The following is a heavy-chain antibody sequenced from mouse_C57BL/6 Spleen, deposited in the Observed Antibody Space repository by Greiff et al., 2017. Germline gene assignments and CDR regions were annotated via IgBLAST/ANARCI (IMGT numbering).Heavy chain of an antibody. D-gene: IGHD4-1*01. CDR3: ARGPLTGTGLYFDY. J-gene: IGHJ2*01. V-gene: IGHV3-6*01. Sequence: EVQVVESGPGLVKPSQSLSLTCSVTGYSITSGYYWNWIRQFPGNKLEWMGYISYDGSNNYNPSLKNRSSITRDTSKNQFFLKLNSVTTEDTATYYWARGPLTGTGLYFDYWGQGTTLTVSS. CDR1: GYSITSGYY. CDR2: ISYDGSN.